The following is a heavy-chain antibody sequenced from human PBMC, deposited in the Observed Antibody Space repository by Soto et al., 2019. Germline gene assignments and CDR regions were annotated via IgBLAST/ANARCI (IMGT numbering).Heavy chain of an antibody. D-gene: IGHD2-21*02. V-gene: IGHV3-33*06. Sequence: PGGSLRLSCAASGFTFSSYGMHWVRQAPGKGLEWVAVIWYDGSQKYYGDSVNGRFTISRDNSKNTVYLQMNSLRVEDTAVYYCVKDHCGGDCYSEPYFDFWGRGSQVTVSS. CDR1: GFTFSSYG. CDR3: VKDHCGGDCYSEPYFDF. CDR2: IWYDGSQK. J-gene: IGHJ4*02.